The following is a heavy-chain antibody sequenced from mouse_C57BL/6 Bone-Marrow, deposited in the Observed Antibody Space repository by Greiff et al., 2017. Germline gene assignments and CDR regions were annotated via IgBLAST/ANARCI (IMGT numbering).Heavy chain of an antibody. CDR1: GFTFSSYG. Sequence: EVHLVESGGDLVKPGGSLKLSCAASGFTFSSYGMSWVRQTPDKRLEWVATISSGGSYTDYPDSVKGRFTISRDNAKNTLYLQMSSLKSEDTAMYYCARLCYYGSSYFDYWGQGTTLTVSS. CDR3: ARLCYYGSSYFDY. J-gene: IGHJ2*01. V-gene: IGHV5-6*01. CDR2: ISSGGSYT. D-gene: IGHD1-1*01.